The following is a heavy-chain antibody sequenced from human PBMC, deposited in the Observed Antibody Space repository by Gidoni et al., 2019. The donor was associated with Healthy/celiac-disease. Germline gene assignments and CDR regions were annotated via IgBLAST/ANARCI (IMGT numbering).Heavy chain of an antibody. D-gene: IGHD3-3*01. CDR1: GYNFTGYY. CDR2: INPNSGGT. J-gene: IGHJ4*02. CDR3: ARMTSITIFGFPDY. V-gene: IGHV1-2*06. Sequence: QVQLVQSGAEVKKPGASVKVSCKSSGYNFTGYYMHWVRQAPGQGLEWIGRINPNSGGTNYAQKFQGRVTMTRDTSISTAYMELSRLRSDDTAVYYCARMTSITIFGFPDYWGQGTLVTVSS.